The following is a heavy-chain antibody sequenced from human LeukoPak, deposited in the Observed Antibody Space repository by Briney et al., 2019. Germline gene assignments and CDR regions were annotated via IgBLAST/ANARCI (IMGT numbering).Heavy chain of an antibody. Sequence: ASVKVSCKTSGYTFTYYYMHWVRQAPGQGLEWMGMINPSDGSTSYAQKFQGRVTMTRDTSTSTVCMELSSLRVEDTAVYYCARGDPGIAAAGFDSWGQGTLVTVSS. CDR2: INPSDGST. J-gene: IGHJ4*02. V-gene: IGHV1-46*01. CDR1: GYTFTYYY. D-gene: IGHD6-13*01. CDR3: ARGDPGIAAAGFDS.